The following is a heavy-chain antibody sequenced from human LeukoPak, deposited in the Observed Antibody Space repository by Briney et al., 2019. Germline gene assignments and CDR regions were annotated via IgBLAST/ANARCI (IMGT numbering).Heavy chain of an antibody. V-gene: IGHV4-38-2*02. CDR1: GYSISSGYY. CDR3: ARDGLGMITFGGFDY. D-gene: IGHD3-16*01. CDR2: IYHSGST. Sequence: PSETLSLTCTVSGYSISSGYYWGWIRQPPGKGLEWIGSIYHSGSTYYNPSLKSRVTISVDTSKNQFSLKLSSVTAADTAVYYCARDGLGMITFGGFDYWGQGTLVTVSS. J-gene: IGHJ4*02.